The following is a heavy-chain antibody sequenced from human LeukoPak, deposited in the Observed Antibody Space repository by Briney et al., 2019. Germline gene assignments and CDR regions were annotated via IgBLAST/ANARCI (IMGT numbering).Heavy chain of an antibody. D-gene: IGHD4-17*01. Sequence: SETLSFTCTVSGGSITSRGYYWSWIRQHPGKGLEWIGYIYYSGSTYYNPSLKSRVTTSLDTSKNQFSLKLSSVTAADTAVYYCARAPRFYGDYGIDYWGQGTLVTVSS. V-gene: IGHV4-31*03. CDR2: IYYSGST. CDR1: GGSITSRGYY. CDR3: ARAPRFYGDYGIDY. J-gene: IGHJ4*02.